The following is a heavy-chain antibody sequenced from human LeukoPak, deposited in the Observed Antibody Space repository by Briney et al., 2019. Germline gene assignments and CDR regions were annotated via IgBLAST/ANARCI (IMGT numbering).Heavy chain of an antibody. J-gene: IGHJ6*03. CDR2: ISGSGGST. Sequence: PGGSLRLSCAASGFTFSSYAMSWVRQAPGKGLEWVSAISGSGGSTYYADSVKGRFTISRDNSKNTLYLQMNSLRAEDTAVYYCAKASVPAPPNYYYYYYMDVWGKGTTVTVSS. V-gene: IGHV3-23*01. D-gene: IGHD2-2*01. CDR3: AKASVPAPPNYYYYYYMDV. CDR1: GFTFSSYA.